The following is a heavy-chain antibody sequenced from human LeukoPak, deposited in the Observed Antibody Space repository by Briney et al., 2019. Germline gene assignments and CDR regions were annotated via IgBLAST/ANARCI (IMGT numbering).Heavy chain of an antibody. J-gene: IGHJ4*02. CDR3: ARALWGSFMPPYFDY. V-gene: IGHV4-34*01. CDR2: INHSGST. Sequence: SETPSLTCAVYGGSFSGYYWSWIRQPPGKGLEWIGEINHSGSTNYNPSLKSRVTISVDTSKNQFSLKLSSVTAADTAVYYCARALWGSFMPPYFDYWGQGTLVTVSS. CDR1: GGSFSGYY. D-gene: IGHD3-16*01.